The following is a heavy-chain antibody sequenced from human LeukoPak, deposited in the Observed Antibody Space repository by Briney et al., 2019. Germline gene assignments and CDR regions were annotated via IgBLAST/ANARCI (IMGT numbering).Heavy chain of an antibody. Sequence: PGGSLRLSCAASGFTFSTYSMNWVRQAPGKGLEWVSSISSSSIYIYYADSVKGRFTISRDNAKNSLYLQMNSLRAEDTAVYYCARAFYYYDSSGYPTYYFDYWGQGTLVTVSS. D-gene: IGHD3-22*01. V-gene: IGHV3-21*01. CDR3: ARAFYYYDSSGYPTYYFDY. CDR1: GFTFSTYS. CDR2: ISSSSIYI. J-gene: IGHJ4*02.